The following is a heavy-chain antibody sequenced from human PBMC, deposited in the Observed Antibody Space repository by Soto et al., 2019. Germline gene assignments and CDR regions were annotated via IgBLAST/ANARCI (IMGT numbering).Heavy chain of an antibody. J-gene: IGHJ4*02. CDR2: ISGSDGST. Sequence: EVQLLESGGGLVQPGGSLRLSCAASGFTFSSFGMSWVRQAPGKGLEWVSSISGSDGSTYFADSVKGRFTISRENSKNTLYLQMNSLRAEDTAVYYCAKDRLGRVISAFDCWGQGTLVTVSS. V-gene: IGHV3-23*01. CDR1: GFTFSSFG. CDR3: AKDRLGRVISAFDC. D-gene: IGHD3-16*02.